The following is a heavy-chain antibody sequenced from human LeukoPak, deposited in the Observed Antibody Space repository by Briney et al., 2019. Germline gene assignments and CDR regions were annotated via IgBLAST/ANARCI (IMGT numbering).Heavy chain of an antibody. J-gene: IGHJ4*02. D-gene: IGHD3-22*01. V-gene: IGHV4-34*01. CDR3: ARAEKDDSPEYYFDY. CDR2: INHSGST. Sequence: SETLSLTCAVYGGSFSGYYWSWIRQPPGKGLEWIGEINHSGSTNYNPSLKSRVTISVDTSKNQFSLKLSSVTAADTAVYYCARAEKDDSPEYYFDYWGQGTLVTVSS. CDR1: GGSFSGYY.